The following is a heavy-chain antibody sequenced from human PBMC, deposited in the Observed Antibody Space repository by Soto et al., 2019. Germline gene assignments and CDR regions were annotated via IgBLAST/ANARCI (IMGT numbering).Heavy chain of an antibody. J-gene: IGHJ6*02. CDR3: ARDQGGIAAAGTYYYYGMDV. V-gene: IGHV3-7*03. CDR1: GFTFSSYW. CDR2: IKQDGSEK. D-gene: IGHD6-13*01. Sequence: GGSLRLSCAASGFTFSSYWMGWVRQAPGKXLEWVANIKQDGSEKYYVDSVKGRFTISRDNAKNSLYLQMNSLRAEDTAVYYCARDQGGIAAAGTYYYYGMDVWGQGTTVTVSS.